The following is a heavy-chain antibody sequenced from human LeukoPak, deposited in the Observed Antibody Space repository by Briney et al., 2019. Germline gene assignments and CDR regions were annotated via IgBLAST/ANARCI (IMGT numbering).Heavy chain of an antibody. D-gene: IGHD2-21*02. V-gene: IGHV3-23*01. CDR1: GFTFDTYA. J-gene: IGHJ4*02. Sequence: GGSLRLSCAASGFTFDTYAMSWVRQAPGKGLEWVSTLSGSGLSTFYADSVKGRFTISRDDSKTTLYLQMNSLRVEDTAVYYCASPLPNYGGDRVLDFWGQGTLVTVSS. CDR3: ASPLPNYGGDRVLDF. CDR2: LSGSGLST.